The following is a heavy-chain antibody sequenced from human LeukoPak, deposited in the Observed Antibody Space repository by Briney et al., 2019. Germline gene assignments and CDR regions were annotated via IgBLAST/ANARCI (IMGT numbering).Heavy chain of an antibody. V-gene: IGHV4-34*01. CDR2: INNSGST. CDR3: AREVDV. J-gene: IGHJ6*04. CDR1: GGSFSGYY. Sequence: SQTLSLTCAVYGGSFSGYYSSWIRQPPGKGLEWIGEINNSGSTNYNPSLTSRVTISVDTSKNQFSLKLSSVTAADTAVYYCAREVDVWGKGTTVTVSS.